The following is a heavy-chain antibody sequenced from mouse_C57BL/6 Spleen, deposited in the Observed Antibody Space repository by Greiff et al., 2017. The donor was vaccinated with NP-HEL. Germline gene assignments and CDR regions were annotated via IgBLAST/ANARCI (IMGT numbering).Heavy chain of an antibody. CDR2: INPSNGGT. Sequence: QVQLKQPGTELVKPGASVKLSCKASGYTFTSYWMHWVKQRPGQGLEWIGNINPSNGGTNYNEKFKSKATLTVDKSSSTAYMQLSSLTSEDSAVYYCARPDSSAAWFAYWGQGTLVTVSA. CDR3: ARPDSSAAWFAY. J-gene: IGHJ3*01. V-gene: IGHV1-53*01. D-gene: IGHD3-2*02. CDR1: GYTFTSYW.